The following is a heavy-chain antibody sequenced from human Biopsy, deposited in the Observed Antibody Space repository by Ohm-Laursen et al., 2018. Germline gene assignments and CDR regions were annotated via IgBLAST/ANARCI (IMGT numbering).Heavy chain of an antibody. V-gene: IGHV1-2*02. D-gene: IGHD3-22*01. Sequence: GSSVKVSCKASGYTFTSYHVHWVRQDPGQGFEWMGWINAKTGDTNYAQKFQGRVTMTRDTSISTAYVDLSSLRSDDTAVYYCTRGGYYYDSLAYYYWFDPWGQGTLVTVSS. CDR2: INAKTGDT. CDR1: GYTFTSYH. J-gene: IGHJ5*02. CDR3: TRGGYYYDSLAYYYWFDP.